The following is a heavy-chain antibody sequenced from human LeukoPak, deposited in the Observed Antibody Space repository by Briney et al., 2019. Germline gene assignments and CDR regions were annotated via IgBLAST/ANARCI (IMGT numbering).Heavy chain of an antibody. D-gene: IGHD2-2*01. Sequence: GGSLRLSCTASGFTFGDYAMSWVRQAPGKGLEWVGFIRSKAYGGTTEYAASVKGRFTISRDDSKSIAYLQMNSLKTEDTAVYYRTRGRCSSTSCYSYFDYWGQGTLVTVSS. J-gene: IGHJ4*02. CDR1: GFTFGDYA. CDR3: TRGRCSSTSCYSYFDY. CDR2: IRSKAYGGTT. V-gene: IGHV3-49*04.